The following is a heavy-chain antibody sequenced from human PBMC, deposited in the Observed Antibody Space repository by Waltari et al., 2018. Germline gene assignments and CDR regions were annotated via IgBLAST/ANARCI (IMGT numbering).Heavy chain of an antibody. CDR1: GFTFSSYA. Sequence: EVQLLESGGGLVQPGGSLRLSCAASGFTFSSYAMSWVRQAPGKGMEWVEAISVSGVSTYYADSVKGRFTISRDNSKNTLYLQMNSLRAEDTAVYYCAKDPSWGAGTFFDYWGQGTLVTVSS. J-gene: IGHJ4*02. CDR2: ISVSGVST. D-gene: IGHD6-19*01. V-gene: IGHV3-23*01. CDR3: AKDPSWGAGTFFDY.